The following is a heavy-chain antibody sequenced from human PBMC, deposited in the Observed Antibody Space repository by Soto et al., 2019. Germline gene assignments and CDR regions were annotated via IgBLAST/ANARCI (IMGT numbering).Heavy chain of an antibody. J-gene: IGHJ4*02. CDR3: ARDPPHGGTSSWDADS. D-gene: IGHD2-15*01. Sequence: GPLRLYCEASGFIFTTNSMNWVRQVPGKGLQWLSSISSSGTFKSYGDSVKGRFTISRDNAKNSLFLQMNNLSGEDTGLYYCARDPPHGGTSSWDADSWGPGTLVTVSS. CDR2: ISSSGTFK. CDR1: GFIFTTNS. V-gene: IGHV3-21*01.